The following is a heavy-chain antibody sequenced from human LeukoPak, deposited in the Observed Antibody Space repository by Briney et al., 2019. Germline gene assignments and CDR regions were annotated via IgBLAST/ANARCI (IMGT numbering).Heavy chain of an antibody. D-gene: IGHD3-9*01. Sequence: PSETLSLTCGVFGVSINDYYWSWTRQSPGKGLEWIGEISHTEGTRYNPSLESRVTMSVGTSENQLSLKLIFVTAADTAVYYCARIRCGHSGSVCYNHWGLGTLVTVSS. CDR1: GVSINDYY. CDR3: ARIRCGHSGSVCYNH. CDR2: ISHTEGT. J-gene: IGHJ1*01. V-gene: IGHV4-34*01.